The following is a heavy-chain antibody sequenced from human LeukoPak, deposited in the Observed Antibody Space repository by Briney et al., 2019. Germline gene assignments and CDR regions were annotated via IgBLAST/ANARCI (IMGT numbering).Heavy chain of an antibody. V-gene: IGHV1-8*01. J-gene: IGHJ5*02. D-gene: IGHD3-3*01. CDR3: ARVVWSGYMLGWFDP. CDR2: MNPNSGNT. Sequence: ASVTVSCKASGYTFTSYDINWVRQAPGQGLEWMGWMNPNSGNTGYAQKFQGRVTMTRNTSISTAYMELSSLRSEDTAVYYCARVVWSGYMLGWFDPWGQGTLVTVSS. CDR1: GYTFTSYD.